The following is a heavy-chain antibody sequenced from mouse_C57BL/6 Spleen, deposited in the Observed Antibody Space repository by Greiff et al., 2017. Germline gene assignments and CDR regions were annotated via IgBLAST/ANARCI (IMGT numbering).Heavy chain of an antibody. J-gene: IGHJ3*01. CDR2: IYPSDSET. V-gene: IGHV1-61*01. CDR1: GYTFTSYW. Sequence: QVQLQQPGAELVRPGSSVKLSCKASGYTFTSYWMDWVKQRPGQGLEWIGNIYPSDSETHYNQKFKDKATLTVDKSSSTAYMQLSSLTSEDSAVYYCARSGTTVVEAYWGQGTLVTVSA. D-gene: IGHD1-1*01. CDR3: ARSGTTVVEAY.